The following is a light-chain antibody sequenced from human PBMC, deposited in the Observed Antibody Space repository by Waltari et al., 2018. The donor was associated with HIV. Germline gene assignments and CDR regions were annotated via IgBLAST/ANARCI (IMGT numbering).Light chain of an antibody. Sequence: QSALTQPPSASGSPGQSVTISCTGTSSDVGGYNYVSWYQQHPVKAPNFIIYEFSKRPSGVPDRFSGSKSGNTASLTVSGLQAEDEADYYCSSYAGSNWVFGGGTKLTVL. CDR1: SSDVGGYNY. J-gene: IGLJ3*02. CDR2: EFS. V-gene: IGLV2-8*01. CDR3: SSYAGSNWV.